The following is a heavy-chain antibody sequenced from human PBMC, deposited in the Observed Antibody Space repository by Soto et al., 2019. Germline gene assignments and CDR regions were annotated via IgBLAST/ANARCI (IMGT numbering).Heavy chain of an antibody. CDR2: IQSGGPT. CDR3: ARDDVLCDGGRCYGVPLAV. D-gene: IGHD2-15*01. J-gene: IGHJ6*04. V-gene: IGHV3-66*01. CDR1: GFTVSSKY. Sequence: GGSLRLSCAASGFTVSSKYMSWDRQAPGKGMEWVSLIQSGGPTYYADSVKGRFTISRDTSENTLHLQMDSLRAEATAVYYCARDDVLCDGGRCYGVPLAVWGKGTTVTVSS.